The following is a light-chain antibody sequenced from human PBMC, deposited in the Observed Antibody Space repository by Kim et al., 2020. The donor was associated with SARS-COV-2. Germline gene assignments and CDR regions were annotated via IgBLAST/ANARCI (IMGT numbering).Light chain of an antibody. CDR1: QDIGNY. V-gene: IGKV1-27*01. J-gene: IGKJ4*01. CDR2: GTS. Sequence: DIQMTQSPSSLSASVGDRVTISCRASQDIGNYLAWYQQKPGRVPRLLISGTSTWNTGVPSRFSGSGSGRDFTLTISSLQSEDAAIYYCQKYDSAPFTFGRGTKVDIK. CDR3: QKYDSAPFT.